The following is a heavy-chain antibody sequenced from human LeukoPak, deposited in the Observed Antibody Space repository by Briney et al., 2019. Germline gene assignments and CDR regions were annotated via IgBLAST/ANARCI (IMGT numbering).Heavy chain of an antibody. Sequence: SETLSLTCTVSGGSISSSPYYWGWIRQPPGKGLEWIGNIYYGGSTHYNPSLKSRATISVDTSKNQFSLKLSSVTAADMAVYYCARDRRYYDSSGAYDYWGQGTLVTVSS. CDR2: IYYGGST. D-gene: IGHD3-22*01. J-gene: IGHJ4*02. CDR3: ARDRRYYDSSGAYDY. V-gene: IGHV4-39*07. CDR1: GGSISSSPYY.